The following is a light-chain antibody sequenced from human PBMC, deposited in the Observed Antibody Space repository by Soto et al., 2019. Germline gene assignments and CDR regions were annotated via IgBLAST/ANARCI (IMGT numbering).Light chain of an antibody. J-gene: IGLJ1*01. CDR1: SSDVGGYNY. CDR2: EVR. V-gene: IGLV2-14*01. CDR3: NSYTSKSTGV. Sequence: QSALTQPASVSGSPGQSITISCTGTSSDVGGYNYVSWYQQHPGKAPKLIIYEVRNRPAGVSNRFSGSKSGTAASLTISGLQAEDEADYYCNSYTSKSTGVFGSGTKLTVL.